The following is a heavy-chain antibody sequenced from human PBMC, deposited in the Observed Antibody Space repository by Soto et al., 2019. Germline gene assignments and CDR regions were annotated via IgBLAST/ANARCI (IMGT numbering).Heavy chain of an antibody. CDR1: GDTFTSYY. D-gene: IGHD1-1*01. CDR3: AREQQTGMVLGWFDT. Sequence: GASVKVSCKAPGDTFTSYYLNWVRQAPGQGLEWMGVINPHGGSTKYAQKFQGRITMTRDTSRSTVYMELNSLRHDDTAFYYCAREQQTGMVLGWFDTWGQGTLVTVSS. V-gene: IGHV1-46*01. J-gene: IGHJ5*02. CDR2: INPHGGST.